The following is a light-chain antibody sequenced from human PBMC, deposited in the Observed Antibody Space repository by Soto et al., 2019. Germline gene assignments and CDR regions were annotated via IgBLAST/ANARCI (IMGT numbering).Light chain of an antibody. CDR3: QQYKNWPL. CDR2: SAS. Sequence: MMMTQSPATLSVSPWEVVTLSCRTSHSVNSHVAWYQQKPGQAPRLLLYSASTRATGIPVRFSGSGFGTEFTLTISSLQSEDFAVYYCQQYKNWPLFGQGTRLEI. J-gene: IGKJ5*01. CDR1: HSVNSH. V-gene: IGKV3-15*01.